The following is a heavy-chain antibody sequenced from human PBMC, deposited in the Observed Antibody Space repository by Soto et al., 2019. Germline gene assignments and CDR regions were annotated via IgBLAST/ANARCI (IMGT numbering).Heavy chain of an antibody. Sequence: SETVSLSCSITGGSISSTSYFWAWIRQPPGRGLEWIGTVYYSGRTYYDSSLRSRVTISVDTSKNQFSLKLSSVTAADTAVYYCARLRVDYDYSSGLPNLFYPWAQGSLVTAPQ. CDR3: ARLRVDYDYSSGLPNLFYP. J-gene: IGHJ5*02. D-gene: IGHD3-3*01. CDR1: GGSISSTSYF. V-gene: IGHV4-39*01. CDR2: VYYSGRT.